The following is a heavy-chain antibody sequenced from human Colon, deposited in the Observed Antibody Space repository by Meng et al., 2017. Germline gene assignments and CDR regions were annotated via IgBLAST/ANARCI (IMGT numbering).Heavy chain of an antibody. CDR3: ASGRKYCSSTSCYGQFDY. CDR1: GGSISSSNW. D-gene: IGHD2-2*01. V-gene: IGHV4-4*02. J-gene: IGHJ4*02. CDR2: IYHSGST. Sequence: QVQLQESGPGLVKPSGPLSLPCAVSGGSISSSNWVSWVRQPPGKGLEWIGEIYHSGSTNYNPSLKSRVTISVDKSKNQFSLKLSSVTAADTAVYYCASGRKYCSSTSCYGQFDYWGQGTLVTVSS.